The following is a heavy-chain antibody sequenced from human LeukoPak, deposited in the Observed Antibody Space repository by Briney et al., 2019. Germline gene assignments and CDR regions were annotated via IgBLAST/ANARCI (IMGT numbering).Heavy chain of an antibody. V-gene: IGHV4-39*01. CDR3: ARHGDYYDSSGPLDY. J-gene: IGHJ4*02. CDR2: IYYSGST. CDR1: GGSISSSSYY. Sequence: KPSETLSLPCTVSGGSISSSSYYWGSIRQPPGKGLEWIGSIYYSGSTYYNPSLKSRVTISIDTSKSQFSLKLSSVTAADTAVYYCARHGDYYDSSGPLDYWGQGTLVTVSS. D-gene: IGHD3-22*01.